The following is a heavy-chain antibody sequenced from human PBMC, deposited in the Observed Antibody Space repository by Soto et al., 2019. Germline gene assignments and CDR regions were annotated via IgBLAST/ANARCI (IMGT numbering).Heavy chain of an antibody. V-gene: IGHV3-72*01. CDR1: GFIFSDHY. J-gene: IGHJ4*02. CDR3: ASATTVTDY. Sequence: EVQLVESGGGLVQPGGSLRLSCAASGFIFSDHYMDWVRQAPGKGLEWVGRTRNKANSHTTEYAASVKGIFTISRDDSKNSLYLQMNSVKNEDTAVYYCASATTVTDYWCQGTLVTVSS. D-gene: IGHD4-17*01. CDR2: TRNKANSHTT.